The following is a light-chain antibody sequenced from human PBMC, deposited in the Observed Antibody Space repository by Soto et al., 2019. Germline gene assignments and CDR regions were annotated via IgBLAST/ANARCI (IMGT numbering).Light chain of an antibody. J-gene: IGKJ1*01. CDR1: QGINSF. Sequence: DIQMTQSPSSLSAFVGDRVTITCRASQGINSFLAWYQQKPGKVPKLLIYAASTLQSGVPSRFRGSGSGTDFTLTISSLQPEDAETYYCQKYNSAQRTLGQGTKVDIK. CDR2: AAS. V-gene: IGKV1-27*01. CDR3: QKYNSAQRT.